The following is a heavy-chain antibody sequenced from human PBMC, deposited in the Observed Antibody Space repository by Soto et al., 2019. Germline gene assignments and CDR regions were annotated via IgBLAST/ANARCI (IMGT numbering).Heavy chain of an antibody. CDR1: GFTVSSNY. V-gene: IGHV3-66*01. J-gene: IGHJ4*02. D-gene: IGHD3-10*01. CDR2: IYSGGST. CDR3: ARGATGMVRRVITDDY. Sequence: EVQLVESGGGLVQPGGSLRLSCAASGFTVSSNYMSWVRQAPGKGLEWVSVIYSGGSTYYADSVKGRFTISRDNSKNTLYLQMNSLRAEDTAVYYCARGATGMVRRVITDDYWGQGTLVTVSS.